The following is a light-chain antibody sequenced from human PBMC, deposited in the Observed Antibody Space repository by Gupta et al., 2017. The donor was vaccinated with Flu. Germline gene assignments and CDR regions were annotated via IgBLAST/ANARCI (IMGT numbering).Light chain of an antibody. Sequence: QSALTQPASVSGSPGQSINISCTGTSRDVGSYNLVSWYQQLPGTAPKVMIYDVTERPSGVSNRFSGSKSGRTASLTISGLQAEDEAEYYCCSYAGDNTWLFGGGTRLTVL. CDR1: SRDVGSYNL. CDR2: DVT. V-gene: IGLV2-23*02. J-gene: IGLJ3*02. CDR3: CSYAGDNTWL.